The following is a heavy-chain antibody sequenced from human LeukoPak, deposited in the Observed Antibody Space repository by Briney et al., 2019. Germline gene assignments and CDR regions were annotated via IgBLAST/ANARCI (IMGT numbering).Heavy chain of an antibody. V-gene: IGHV4-39*07. J-gene: IGHJ4*02. CDR3: ARSYSGYEGPDY. CDR1: GDSISSSSYY. CDR2: IYYGGST. D-gene: IGHD5-12*01. Sequence: PSETLSLTCTVSGDSISSSSYYWGWIRQPPGKGLEWIGSIYYGGSTYYTPSLKSRVTISVDTSKNQFSLKLSSVTAADTAVYYCARSYSGYEGPDYWGQGTLVSVSS.